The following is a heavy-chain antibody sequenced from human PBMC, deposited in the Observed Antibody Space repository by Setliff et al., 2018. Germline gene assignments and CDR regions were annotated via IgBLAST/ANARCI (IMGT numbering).Heavy chain of an antibody. D-gene: IGHD3-10*01. J-gene: IGHJ4*02. Sequence: GGSLRLSCAASGFTFSSYSMNWVRQAPGKGLEWVSSISSSSSYTYYADSVKGRFTISRDYSKNTLFLQMNSLRAEDTAVYYCAKDLAHYYGSGSSPIDYWGQGTLVTVSS. CDR3: AKDLAHYYGSGSSPIDY. V-gene: IGHV3-21*04. CDR2: ISSSSSYT. CDR1: GFTFSSYS.